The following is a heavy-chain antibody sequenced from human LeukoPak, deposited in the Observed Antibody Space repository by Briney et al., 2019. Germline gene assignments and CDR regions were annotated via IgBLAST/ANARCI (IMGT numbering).Heavy chain of an antibody. CDR3: AKDPYSDFWSGYYFFDY. CDR2: IGADGVTT. V-gene: IGHV3-23*01. D-gene: IGHD3-3*01. J-gene: IGHJ4*02. Sequence: PGGSLRLSCAASGFTFTSFPMSWVRRAPGKGLEYLSLIGADGVTTYYADSVKGRFTISRDNSNNTLYLQMNSLRAGDTALYYCAKDPYSDFWSGYYFFDYWGQGTLATVSS. CDR1: GFTFTSFP.